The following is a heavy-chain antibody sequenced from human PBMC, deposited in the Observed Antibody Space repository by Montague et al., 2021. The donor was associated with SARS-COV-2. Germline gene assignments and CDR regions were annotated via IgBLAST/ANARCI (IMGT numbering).Heavy chain of an antibody. CDR1: GGSFSGYY. CDR3: ARGTKLTYYYDSSGYYPSGY. Sequence: SETLSLTCAVYGGSFSGYYWSWIRQPPGKGLEWIGEINHSGSTNCNPSFKGRVTISVDTSKNQFSLKLSSVTAADTAVYYCARGTKLTYYYDSSGYYPSGYWGQGTLVTVSS. D-gene: IGHD3-22*01. J-gene: IGHJ4*02. V-gene: IGHV4-34*01. CDR2: INHSGST.